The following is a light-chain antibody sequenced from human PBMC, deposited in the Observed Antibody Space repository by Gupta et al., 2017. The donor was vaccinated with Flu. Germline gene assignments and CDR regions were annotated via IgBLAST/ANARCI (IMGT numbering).Light chain of an antibody. J-gene: IGKJ4*01. CDR2: DAS. Sequence: PATLSLSPGERATHSCRDSRSVSSYLAWYQQKPGRAPRLLIYDASNRATGIPARFGGSGSGTDFTLTISNLEPEDFAVYYCQQRSNWPLTFGRGTKVEIK. V-gene: IGKV3-11*01. CDR1: RSVSSY. CDR3: QQRSNWPLT.